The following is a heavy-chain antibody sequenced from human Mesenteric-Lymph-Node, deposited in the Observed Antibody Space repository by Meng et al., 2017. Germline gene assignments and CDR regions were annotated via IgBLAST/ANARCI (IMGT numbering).Heavy chain of an antibody. J-gene: IGHJ3*02. D-gene: IGHD3-3*01. CDR3: ARGVGVYKDDAFEI. V-gene: IGHV3-21*04. CDR1: GFTFSSYS. CDR2: ISSSSSYI. Sequence: GGSLRLSCAASGFTFSSYSMNWVRQAPGKGLEWVSSISSSSSYIYYADSVKGRFTISRDNAKNSVYLQMNSLRAEDTALYYCARGVGVYKDDAFEIWGQGTKVTVSS.